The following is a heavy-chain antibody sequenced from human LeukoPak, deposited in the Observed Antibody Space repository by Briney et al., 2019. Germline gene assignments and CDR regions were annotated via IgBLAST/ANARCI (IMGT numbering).Heavy chain of an antibody. J-gene: IGHJ4*02. CDR1: GYSISSGYY. Sequence: PSETLSLTCTVSGYSISSGYYWGWIRQPPGKGLEWIGSIYYSGSTYYNPSLKSRVTISVDTSKNQFSLKLSSVTAADTAVYYCARTELAFDYWGQGTLVTVSS. CDR3: ARTELAFDY. CDR2: IYYSGST. V-gene: IGHV4-38-2*02. D-gene: IGHD3-10*01.